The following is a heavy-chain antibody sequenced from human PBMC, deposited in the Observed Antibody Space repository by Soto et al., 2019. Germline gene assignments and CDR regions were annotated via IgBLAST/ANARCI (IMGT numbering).Heavy chain of an antibody. J-gene: IGHJ1*01. CDR2: IIPIFGTA. V-gene: IGHV1-69*13. D-gene: IGHD2-2*02. CDR1: GGTFSSYA. Sequence: ASVKVSCKASGGTFSSYAISWVRQAPGQGLEWMGGIIPIFGTANYAQKFQGRVTITADEATSTAYMELSSLRSEGTAVYYGERGSPRYRHRAPREYFQHWGQGTLVTVSS. CDR3: ERGSPRYRHRAPREYFQH.